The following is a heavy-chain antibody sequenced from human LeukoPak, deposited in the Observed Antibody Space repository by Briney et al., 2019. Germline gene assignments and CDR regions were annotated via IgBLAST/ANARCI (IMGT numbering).Heavy chain of an antibody. Sequence: GGSLRLSCAASGFTFSSYAMSWVRQAPGKGLEWVSAISGSGGSTYYADSVKGRFTISRDNSKNTLYLQMNSLRAEDTAVYYCAKGTSKGTNSSSSPFDYWGQGTLVTVSS. CDR1: GFTFSSYA. CDR2: ISGSGGST. D-gene: IGHD6-6*01. V-gene: IGHV3-23*01. CDR3: AKGTSKGTNSSSSPFDY. J-gene: IGHJ4*02.